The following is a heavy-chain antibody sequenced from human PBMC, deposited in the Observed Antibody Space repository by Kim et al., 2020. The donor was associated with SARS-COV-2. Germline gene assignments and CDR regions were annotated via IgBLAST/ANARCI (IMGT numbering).Heavy chain of an antibody. J-gene: IGHJ3*02. V-gene: IGHV3-23*01. Sequence: GGSLRLSCAASGFTFSSYAMSWVRQAPGKGLEGVSAISGSGGSTYYADSVKGRFTISRDNSKNTLYLQMNSLRAEDTAVYYCAKDYYGSGSYSDAFDIWGQGTMVTVSS. CDR2: ISGSGGST. CDR3: AKDYYGSGSYSDAFDI. D-gene: IGHD3-10*01. CDR1: GFTFSSYA.